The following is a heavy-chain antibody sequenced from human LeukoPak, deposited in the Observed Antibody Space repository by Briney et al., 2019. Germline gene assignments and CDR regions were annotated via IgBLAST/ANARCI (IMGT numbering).Heavy chain of an antibody. V-gene: IGHV4-31*03. D-gene: IGHD3-22*01. Sequence: SQTLSLTCTVSGGSISSGGYYWSWIRQLPGKGLEWIGCIYYSGNTYYNSSLKSRVIISIDTSKNQFSLKLSSVTAADTAVYYCARADSSGTRFDYWGQGTLVTVSS. J-gene: IGHJ4*02. CDR3: ARADSSGTRFDY. CDR1: GGSISSGGYY. CDR2: IYYSGNT.